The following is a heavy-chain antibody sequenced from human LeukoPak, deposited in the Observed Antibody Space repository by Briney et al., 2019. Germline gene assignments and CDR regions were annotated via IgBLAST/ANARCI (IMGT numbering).Heavy chain of an antibody. CDR2: ISSSSSYI. Sequence: GGSLRLSCAPSGFTFSSYSMNWVRQAPGKGLEWVSSISSSSSYIYYADSVKGRFTISRDNAKNSLYLQMNSLRAEDTAVYYCAREAGNWNYGDYWGQGTLVTVSS. CDR1: GFTFSSYS. CDR3: AREAGNWNYGDY. D-gene: IGHD1-20*01. J-gene: IGHJ4*02. V-gene: IGHV3-21*01.